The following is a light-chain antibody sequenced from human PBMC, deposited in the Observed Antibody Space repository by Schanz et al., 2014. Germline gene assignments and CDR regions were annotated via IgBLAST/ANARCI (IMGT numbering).Light chain of an antibody. V-gene: IGKV3-15*01. Sequence: IVMTQSPATLSVSPGERASLSCRASQSVNSNLAWYQQKPGQAPRLLIYGASTRATGIPARFSGSGSGSGFTLTISSLQSEDFAVYYCQQYNNWQRTFGQGTKVEIK. CDR1: QSVNSN. J-gene: IGKJ1*01. CDR3: QQYNNWQRT. CDR2: GAS.